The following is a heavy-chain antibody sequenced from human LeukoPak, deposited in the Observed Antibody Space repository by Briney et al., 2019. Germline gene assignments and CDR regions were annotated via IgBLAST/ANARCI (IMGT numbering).Heavy chain of an antibody. J-gene: IGHJ6*02. CDR2: ISYDGSYK. D-gene: IGHD4-17*01. CDR1: RFTFSSYG. Sequence: GRSLRLSCAASRFTFSSYGMHWVRQAPDRGLEWVAVISYDGSYKHYADSVRGRFTISRDNSKNTLYLQMNSLRAEDTAVYYCAITGDYRSGDYYYFYGMDVWGQGTTVTVSS. V-gene: IGHV3-30*03. CDR3: AITGDYRSGDYYYFYGMDV.